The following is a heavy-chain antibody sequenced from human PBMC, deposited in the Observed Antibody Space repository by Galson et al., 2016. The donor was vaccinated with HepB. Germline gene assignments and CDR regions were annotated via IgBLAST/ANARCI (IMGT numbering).Heavy chain of an antibody. D-gene: IGHD3-10*01. CDR2: IHYDGIAT. V-gene: IGHV3-33*08. CDR3: ARGAWYGSTETGY. J-gene: IGHJ4*02. Sequence: SLRLSCAASGLSFSSHDMHWVRQVPVEGLEWVAVIHYDGIATFYADPVKGRFTISRDTSTNTLYLQMNSLTAEDTAVYYCARGAWYGSTETGYWGQGTLVTVSS. CDR1: GLSFSSHD.